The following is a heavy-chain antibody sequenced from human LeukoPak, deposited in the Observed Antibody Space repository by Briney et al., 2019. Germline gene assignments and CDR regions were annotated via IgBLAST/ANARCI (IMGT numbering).Heavy chain of an antibody. Sequence: SETLSLTCTVSGCSFSSMGYYGGWIRQPPGKGLEWIGSIYYSGSTYYNPSLKSRVTISVDTSKNQFSLKLSSVTAADTALYYCASYYDVVFDYWGQGTLVTVSS. CDR1: GCSFSSMGYY. CDR3: ASYYDVVFDY. D-gene: IGHD3-16*01. V-gene: IGHV4-39*01. CDR2: IYYSGST. J-gene: IGHJ4*02.